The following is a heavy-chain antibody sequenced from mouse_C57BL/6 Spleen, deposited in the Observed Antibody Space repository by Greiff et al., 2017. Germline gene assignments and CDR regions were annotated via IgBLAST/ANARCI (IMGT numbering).Heavy chain of an antibody. V-gene: IGHV1-53*01. CDR2: INPSNGGT. Sequence: QVQLQQPGTELVKPGASGYTFTSYWMHWVKQRPGQGLEWIGNINPSNGGTNYNEKFKSKATLTVDKSSSTAYMQLSSLTSEDSAVYYCAREGFFTTVVGYWGQGTTLTVAS. J-gene: IGHJ2*01. D-gene: IGHD1-1*01. CDR1: GYTFTSYW. CDR3: AREGFFTTVVGY.